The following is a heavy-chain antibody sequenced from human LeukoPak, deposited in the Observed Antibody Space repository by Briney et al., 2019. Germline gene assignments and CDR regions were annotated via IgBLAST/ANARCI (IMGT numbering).Heavy chain of an antibody. CDR1: GFTFSNAW. CDR2: IKSKTDGGTT. V-gene: IGHV3-15*01. CDR3: ASEEIARGWYFDL. Sequence: PGGSLRLSCAASGFTFSNAWMSWVRQAPGKGLEWVGRIKSKTDGGTTDYAAPVKGRFTISRDNAKNSLYLQMNSLRAEDTAVYYCASEEIARGWYFDLWGRGTLVTVSS. D-gene: IGHD5-24*01. J-gene: IGHJ2*01.